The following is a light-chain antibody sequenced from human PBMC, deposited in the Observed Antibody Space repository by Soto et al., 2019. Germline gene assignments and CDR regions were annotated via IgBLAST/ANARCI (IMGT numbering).Light chain of an antibody. CDR2: EAS. CDR3: HQYDNLPPMRVT. CDR1: QDISNY. Sequence: DIQMTQSPSSLSASVGDRVTITCQASQDISNYLNWYQQKPGKAPKLLIYEASNLETGVPSRFRRSESGTYFTFSISSLQPEDIAAYYCHQYDNLPPMRVTFGPGTKVDIK. V-gene: IGKV1-33*01. J-gene: IGKJ3*01.